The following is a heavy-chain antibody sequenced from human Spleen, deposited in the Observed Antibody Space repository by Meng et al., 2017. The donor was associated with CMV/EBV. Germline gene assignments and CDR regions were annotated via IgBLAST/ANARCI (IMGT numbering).Heavy chain of an antibody. D-gene: IGHD6-13*01. CDR1: GFTFSSYS. Sequence: GESLKISCAASGFTFSSYSMNWVRQAPGKGLEWVSSISSSSSYIYYADSVKDRFTISRDNAKNSLYLQMNSLRAEDTAVYYCARDLQQVVGRESDPWGQGTLVTVSS. CDR3: ARDLQQVVGRESDP. V-gene: IGHV3-21*01. J-gene: IGHJ5*02. CDR2: ISSSSSYI.